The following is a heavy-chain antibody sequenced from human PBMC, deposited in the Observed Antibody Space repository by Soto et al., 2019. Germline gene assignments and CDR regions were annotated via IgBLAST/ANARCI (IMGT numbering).Heavy chain of an antibody. D-gene: IGHD2-21*02. Sequence: SETLCVTCTVSGGSISGYDGSWIRQPPGKGLEWIGYMYNTGSTVYNPSFKSRVTISVDTSKNQFSLKLNSVTAADTAVYYCARDLWGYCGTDCYPLDVWGQGTTVTVSS. CDR1: GGSISGYD. CDR2: MYNTGST. J-gene: IGHJ6*02. V-gene: IGHV4-59*01. CDR3: ARDLWGYCGTDCYPLDV.